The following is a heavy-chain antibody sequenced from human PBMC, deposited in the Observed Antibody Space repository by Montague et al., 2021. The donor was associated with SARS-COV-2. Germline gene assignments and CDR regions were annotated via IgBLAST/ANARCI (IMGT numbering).Heavy chain of an antibody. CDR1: GRSAY. V-gene: IGHV4-59*01. CDR3: AGAERYFGPLDP. CDR2: VYYKGGP. D-gene: IGHD3-9*01. Sequence: SETLSLTSAVSGRSAYWNWIRRPPGKGLEWIGNVYYKGGPTYSPSLRDRVTISLDSPNQVSLRLNYVTAADSAVYYCAGAERYFGPLDPWGLGITVIVSS. J-gene: IGHJ5*02.